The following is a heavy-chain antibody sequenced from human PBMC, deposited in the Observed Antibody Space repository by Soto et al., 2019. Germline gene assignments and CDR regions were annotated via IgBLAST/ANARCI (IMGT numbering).Heavy chain of an antibody. CDR3: ARHYGDYRGNFDY. CDR1: GFTVSSNY. V-gene: IGHV3-53*04. D-gene: IGHD4-17*01. J-gene: IGHJ4*02. CDR2: IYSGGST. Sequence: GGSLRLSCAASGFTVSSNYMSWVRQAPGKGLEWVSVIYSGGSTYYADSVKGRFTISRHNSKNTLYLQMNSLRAEDTAVYYCARHYGDYRGNFDYCGQGTLVTVSS.